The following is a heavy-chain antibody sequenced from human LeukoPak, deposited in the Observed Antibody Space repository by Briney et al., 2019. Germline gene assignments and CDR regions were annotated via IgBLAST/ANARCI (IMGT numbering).Heavy chain of an antibody. J-gene: IGHJ6*04. D-gene: IGHD6-13*01. Sequence: GGSLRLSCADSGFSFSSYSMNWARQAPGKGLEWVSSISSTSTYIYYADSVKGRFTISRDNSKNSPYLQMNSLRAEDTAVYYCARPYTSSPGDYGMDVWGKGTTVTVSS. V-gene: IGHV3-21*01. CDR2: ISSTSTYI. CDR1: GFSFSSYS. CDR3: ARPYTSSPGDYGMDV.